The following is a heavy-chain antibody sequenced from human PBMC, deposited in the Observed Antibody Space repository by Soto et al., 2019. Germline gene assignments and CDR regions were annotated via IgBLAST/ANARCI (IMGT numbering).Heavy chain of an antibody. J-gene: IGHJ4*02. D-gene: IGHD3-3*01. V-gene: IGHV3-21*01. CDR2: INTANYI. CDR1: GLTFNINY. CDR3: VREGGFCYGNTCRYFDY. Sequence: EVQLVESGGGLVKPGGSLRLSCEASGLTFNINYMNWVRQAPGKGLEWVSSINTANYIYYADSVKGRFTISKDNAKNSLYLQMNILRAEDAAVYYCVREGGFCYGNTCRYFDYWGQGTLVTVSS.